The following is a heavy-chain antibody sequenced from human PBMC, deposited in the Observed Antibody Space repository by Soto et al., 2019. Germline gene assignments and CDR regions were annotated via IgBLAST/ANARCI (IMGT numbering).Heavy chain of an antibody. CDR1: GFPVSSNY. CDR3: ARDRIAVAGNPEYFQH. J-gene: IGHJ1*01. CDR2: IYSGGST. V-gene: IGHV3-66*01. D-gene: IGHD6-19*01. Sequence: PGGSLRLSCAASGFPVSSNYMSWVRQAPGKGLEWVSVIYSGGSTYYADSVKGRFTISRDNSKNTLYLQMNSLRAEDTAVYYCARDRIAVAGNPEYFQHWGQGTLVTVSS.